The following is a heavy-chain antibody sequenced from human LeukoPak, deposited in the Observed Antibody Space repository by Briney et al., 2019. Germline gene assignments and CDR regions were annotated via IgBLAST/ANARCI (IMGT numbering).Heavy chain of an antibody. CDR1: GFTLSGSA. V-gene: IGHV3-73*01. Sequence: GGTLRLSCAASGFTLSGSAMHWVRQASGKGLEWVGRIGSKANSYATAYAASVKGRFTISRDDSKNTAYLQMNSLKSEDTAVYYCTRLAGDEYFDISRGPDWGQGTLVTVSS. D-gene: IGHD3-9*01. CDR2: IGSKANSYAT. J-gene: IGHJ4*02. CDR3: TRLAGDEYFDISRGPD.